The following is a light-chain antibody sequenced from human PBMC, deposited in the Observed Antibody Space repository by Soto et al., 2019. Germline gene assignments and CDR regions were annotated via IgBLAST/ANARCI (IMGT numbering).Light chain of an antibody. CDR1: SSNIGSHY. CDR3: AAWDDSLSVHVV. CDR2: RNN. V-gene: IGLV1-47*01. Sequence: QSVLPQQPSASGTPGQRVTISCSGSSSNIGSHYVYWYQQLPGTAPKLLIYRNNQRPSGVPDRFSGSKSGTSASLAISGLRSEDEADYYCAAWDDSLSVHVVFGGGTKLTVL. J-gene: IGLJ2*01.